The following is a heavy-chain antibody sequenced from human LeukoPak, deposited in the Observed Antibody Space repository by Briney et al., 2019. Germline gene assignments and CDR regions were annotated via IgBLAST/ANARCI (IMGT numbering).Heavy chain of an antibody. J-gene: IGHJ3*02. V-gene: IGHV3-48*01. CDR1: GFTFSSYS. CDR2: ISSSSSTI. CDR3: ARDRYDFWSGSNDAFDI. Sequence: GGSLRLSCAASGFTFSSYSMNWVRQAPGKGLEWVSYISSSSSTIYYADSVKGRFTISRDNAKNSLYLQMNSLRAEDTAVYYCARDRYDFWSGSNDAFDIWGQGTMVTVSS. D-gene: IGHD3-3*01.